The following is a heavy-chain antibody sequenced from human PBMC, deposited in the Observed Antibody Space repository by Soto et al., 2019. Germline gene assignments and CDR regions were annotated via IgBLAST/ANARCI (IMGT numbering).Heavy chain of an antibody. Sequence: SETLSLTCNVCGDSISSGADYWNWIRQSPGKGLVWIGYIYYTGNTYYNPSLRSRLTISVDRSKNQFSLGLTSVTADDTAVYYCARDHDSKAARPLDYWGPGTLVNVSS. CDR1: GDSISSGADY. V-gene: IGHV4-30-4*01. D-gene: IGHD6-6*01. J-gene: IGHJ4*02. CDR2: IYYTGNT. CDR3: ARDHDSKAARPLDY.